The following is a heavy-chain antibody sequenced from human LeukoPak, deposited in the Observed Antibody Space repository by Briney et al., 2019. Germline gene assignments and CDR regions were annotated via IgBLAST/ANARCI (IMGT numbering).Heavy chain of an antibody. J-gene: IGHJ4*02. D-gene: IGHD5-18*01. Sequence: SETLSLTCTVSGGSLTSHFWSWIRQPPGRGLEWIAYMFDSVNTKDNPSLKSRLTLSADMSKNQFSLRLSSVTAADTAVYYCATIKRGSIFGYFDFWGQGIKVTVSS. V-gene: IGHV4-59*11. CDR3: ATIKRGSIFGYFDF. CDR1: GGSLTSHF. CDR2: MFDSVNT.